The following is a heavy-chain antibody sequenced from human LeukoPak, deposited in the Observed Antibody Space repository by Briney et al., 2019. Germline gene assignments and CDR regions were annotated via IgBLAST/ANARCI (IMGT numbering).Heavy chain of an antibody. Sequence: ASVKVSCKASGYTFTSYGISWVRQAPGQGLAWMGWISAYNGNTNYAQKLQGRVTMTTDTSTSTAYMELRSLRSDDTAVYYCATSPNYYYDSSGYYFDYWGQGTLVTVSS. J-gene: IGHJ4*02. CDR2: ISAYNGNT. D-gene: IGHD3-22*01. CDR3: ATSPNYYYDSSGYYFDY. V-gene: IGHV1-18*01. CDR1: GYTFTSYG.